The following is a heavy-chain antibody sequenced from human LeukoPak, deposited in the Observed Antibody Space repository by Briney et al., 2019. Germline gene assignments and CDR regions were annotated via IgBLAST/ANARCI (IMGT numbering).Heavy chain of an antibody. J-gene: IGHJ4*02. V-gene: IGHV3-23*01. CDR1: GFTFSNYA. D-gene: IGHD3-16*01. Sequence: GGSLRLSCAASGFTFSNYAMTWVRQAPVKGLEWVSAISGDGTRTYYADSVKGRFTISRDNSKNTLYLEMSSLRVEDTAIYYCAKWPEGAMDYFDYWGQGTLVTVSS. CDR2: ISGDGTRT. CDR3: AKWPEGAMDYFDY.